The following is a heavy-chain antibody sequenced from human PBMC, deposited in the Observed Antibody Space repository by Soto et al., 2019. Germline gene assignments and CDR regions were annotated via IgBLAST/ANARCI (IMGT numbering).Heavy chain of an antibody. CDR1: GDCVSSDRAG. D-gene: IGHD6-13*01. CDR3: ARGIAAAGGLFDY. Sequence: QILSLTCAISGDCVSSDRAGWGWARQSPSRGLEWLGRTYYRSKCYNDYAVSVKSRITINPDTSKNQFSLQLNSVTPEDTAVYYCARGIAAAGGLFDYWGQGTLVT. V-gene: IGHV6-1*01. CDR2: TYYRSKCYN. J-gene: IGHJ4*02.